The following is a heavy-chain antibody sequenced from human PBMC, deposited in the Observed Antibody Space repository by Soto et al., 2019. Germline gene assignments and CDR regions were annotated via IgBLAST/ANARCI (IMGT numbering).Heavy chain of an antibody. CDR3: ARSGWELHDAFDI. CDR2: ISSSSSYI. Sequence: VSLRLSCAASAFTFSSYSMNWFRHAPGKGLEWVSSISSSSSYIYYADSVKGRFTISRDNAKNSLYLQMNSLRAEDTAVYYCARSGWELHDAFDIWGQGTMVTVSS. CDR1: AFTFSSYS. V-gene: IGHV3-21*01. D-gene: IGHD2-15*01. J-gene: IGHJ3*02.